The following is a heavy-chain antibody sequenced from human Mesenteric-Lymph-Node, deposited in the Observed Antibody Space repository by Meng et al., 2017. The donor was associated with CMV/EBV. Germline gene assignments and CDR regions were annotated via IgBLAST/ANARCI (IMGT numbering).Heavy chain of an antibody. V-gene: IGHV3-53*01. CDR2: IYTGGTT. D-gene: IGHD6-13*01. J-gene: IGHJ4*02. CDR1: GFNVNNNY. CDR3: AREEAASGTFDY. Sequence: GESLKISCAASGFNVNNNYMSWVRQAPGKGLKWVSVIYTGGTTYYADSVRGRSTISRDNSKNTLYLQLNNVRDEDTAVYYCAREEAASGTFDYWGQGTVVTVSS.